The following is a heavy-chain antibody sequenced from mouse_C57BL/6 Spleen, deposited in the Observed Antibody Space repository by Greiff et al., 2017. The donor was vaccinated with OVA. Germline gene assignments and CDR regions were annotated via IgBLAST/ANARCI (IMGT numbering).Heavy chain of an antibody. V-gene: IGHV1-15*01. CDR3: TRGYPYYFDY. CDR1: GYTFTDYE. CDR2: IDPETGGT. Sequence: VQLQQSGAELVRPGASVTLSCKASGYTFTDYEMHWVKQTPVHGLEWIGAIDPETGGTAYNQKFKVKAILTADKSSSTAYMELRSLTSEDSAVYYCTRGYPYYFDYWGQGTTLTVSS. J-gene: IGHJ2*01. D-gene: IGHD2-2*01.